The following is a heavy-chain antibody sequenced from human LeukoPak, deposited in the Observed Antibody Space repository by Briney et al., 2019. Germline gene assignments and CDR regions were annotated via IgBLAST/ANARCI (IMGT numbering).Heavy chain of an antibody. CDR1: GGSLSSYY. CDR3: AREGTAARVMDY. J-gene: IGHJ4*02. D-gene: IGHD6-6*01. CDR2: MHTSGNT. Sequence: PSETLSLTCNVSGGSLSSYYWSWIRQPAGKGLEWIGRMHTSGNTNPNPSLKSRVTVSVDTSKNQFSLNVSSVTAADTALYYCAREGTAARVMDYWGQGTLVTVSS. V-gene: IGHV4-4*07.